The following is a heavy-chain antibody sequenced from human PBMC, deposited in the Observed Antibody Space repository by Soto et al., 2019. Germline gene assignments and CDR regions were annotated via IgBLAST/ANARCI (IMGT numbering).Heavy chain of an antibody. V-gene: IGHV1-18*01. CDR2: ISAYNGNT. D-gene: IGHD3-10*02. CDR1: GYTFTSYG. J-gene: IGHJ4*02. Sequence: ASVKVSCKASGYTFTSYGISWVRQAPGQGLEWMGWISAYNGNTNYAQKLQGRVTMTTDTSTSTAYMELRSLRSDDTAVYYCACSSTCDPTHNFDFPAQRTLVTVSA. CDR3: ACSSTCDPTHNFDF.